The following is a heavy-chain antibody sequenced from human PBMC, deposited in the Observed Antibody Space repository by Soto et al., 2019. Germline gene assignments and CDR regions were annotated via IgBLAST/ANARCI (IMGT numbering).Heavy chain of an antibody. J-gene: IGHJ6*03. CDR2: IYYSGST. Sequence: QVQLQESGPGLVKPSETLSLTCTVSGGSISSYYWSWLRQPPGKGLEWIGYIYYSGSTNYNPSLKSRVTISVDTSKNQFSLKRSSVTAADTAVYYCARQEGGGYYYYYYMDVWGKGTTVTVSS. D-gene: IGHD3-16*01. CDR3: ARQEGGGYYYYYYMDV. V-gene: IGHV4-59*08. CDR1: GGSISSYY.